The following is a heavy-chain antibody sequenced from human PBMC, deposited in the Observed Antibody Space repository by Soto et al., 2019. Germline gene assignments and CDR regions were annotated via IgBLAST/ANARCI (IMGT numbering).Heavy chain of an antibody. J-gene: IGHJ4*02. V-gene: IGHV3-23*01. CDR1: GFSFSANA. CDR2: ILRIGDSA. CDR3: ARRGLSNNDY. Sequence: PGGSLRLSCVASGFSFSANAMTWVRQAPGKGLEWVSSILRIGDSAYYADSVKGRFTISRDNSKSTLYLQMNSLRAEDTAVYYCARRGLSNNDYWGQGTLVTVSS. D-gene: IGHD1-1*01.